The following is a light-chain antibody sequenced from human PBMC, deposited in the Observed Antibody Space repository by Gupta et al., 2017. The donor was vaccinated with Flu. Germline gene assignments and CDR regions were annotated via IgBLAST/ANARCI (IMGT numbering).Light chain of an antibody. CDR2: EDD. J-gene: IGLJ3*02. CDR1: SGSIAHNY. CDR3: QSYDSSNWV. Sequence: FMLTQPHSVSESPGKTVTISFTRSSGSIAHNYVQWYQQRPGSAPTPVIYEDDHRPSGVPDRFSGSIDSSSNSASLTISGLKTEDGADYYCQSYDSSNWVFGGGTKLTVL. V-gene: IGLV6-57*03.